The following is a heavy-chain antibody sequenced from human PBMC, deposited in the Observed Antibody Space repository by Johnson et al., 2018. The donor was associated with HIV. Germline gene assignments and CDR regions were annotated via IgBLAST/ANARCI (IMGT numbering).Heavy chain of an antibody. V-gene: IGHV3-49*03. Sequence: VQLVESGGGLVQPGRSLRLSCTASGFTFGDYAMSWFRQAPGKGLEWVGFIRSKAYGGTTEYAASVKGRFTISRDDSKSIAYLQMNSLKHEDTAVYCCTRDRSQAVERPLDAFDIWGQGTMVTVSS. D-gene: IGHD1-1*01. J-gene: IGHJ3*02. CDR3: TRDRSQAVERPLDAFDI. CDR2: IRSKAYGGTT. CDR1: GFTFGDYA.